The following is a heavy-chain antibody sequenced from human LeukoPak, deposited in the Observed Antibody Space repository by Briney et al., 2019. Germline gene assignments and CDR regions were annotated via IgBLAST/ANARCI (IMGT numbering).Heavy chain of an antibody. J-gene: IGHJ4*02. CDR3: ARDTLDWSLFDY. CDR2: INSDGSST. Sequence: GRSLRLSCAASGCTFSSYWMDWVRQAPGKGLVWVSRINSDGSSTSYADSVKGRFTISRDNAKNTLYLQMNSLRAEDTAVYYCARDTLDWSLFDYWGQGTLVTVSS. D-gene: IGHD2-21*01. CDR1: GCTFSSYW. V-gene: IGHV3-74*01.